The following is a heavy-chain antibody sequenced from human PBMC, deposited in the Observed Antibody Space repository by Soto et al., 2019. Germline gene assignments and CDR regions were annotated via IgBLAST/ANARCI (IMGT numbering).Heavy chain of an antibody. V-gene: IGHV3-11*01. CDR1: GFTFSDYY. CDR2: ISSSGSTI. Sequence: QVQLVESGGGLVKPGGSLRLSCAASGFTFSDYYMSWIRQAPGQWLEWVSYISSSGSTIYYADSVKGRFTISRDNAKNSLYLQMNSLSDEDTAVYYCARVQGHLNDAFDIWGQGKIVTVSS. J-gene: IGHJ3*02. CDR3: ARVQGHLNDAFDI. D-gene: IGHD3-3*02.